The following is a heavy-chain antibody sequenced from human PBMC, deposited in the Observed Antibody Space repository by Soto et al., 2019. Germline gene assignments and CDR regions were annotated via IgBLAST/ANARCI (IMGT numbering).Heavy chain of an antibody. V-gene: IGHV1-69*13. CDR2: IIPIFGTA. CDR3: ASSGSYFRPVDD. J-gene: IGHJ4*02. D-gene: IGHD1-26*01. Sequence: SVKVSCKASGGTFSSYAISWVRQAPGQGLEWMGGIIPIFGTANYAQKFQGRVTITADESTSTAYMELSSLRSEDTAVYYCASSGSYFRPVDDWGQGTRVTVSS. CDR1: GGTFSSYA.